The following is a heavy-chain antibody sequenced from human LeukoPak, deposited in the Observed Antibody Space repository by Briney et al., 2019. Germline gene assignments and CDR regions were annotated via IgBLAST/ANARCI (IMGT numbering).Heavy chain of an antibody. Sequence: PGGSLRLSCAASGFTFSSYAMSWVRQAPGKGLEWVSAISGSGDSIYYADSVKGRFTISRDNSKNTLYLQMNSLRAEDTAVYYCAKGGGYSYGFHYFDYWGQGTLVTVSS. D-gene: IGHD5-18*01. CDR3: AKGGGYSYGFHYFDY. V-gene: IGHV3-23*01. J-gene: IGHJ4*02. CDR1: GFTFSSYA. CDR2: ISGSGDSI.